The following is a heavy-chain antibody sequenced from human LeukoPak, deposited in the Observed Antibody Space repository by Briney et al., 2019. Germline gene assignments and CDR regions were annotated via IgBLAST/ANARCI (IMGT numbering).Heavy chain of an antibody. V-gene: IGHV1-69*01. Sequence: SVKVSCKASGGTFSSYAISWVRQAPGQGLEWMGGIIPIFGTANYAQKFQGRVTITADESTSTAYMELSSLRSEDTAVYYCAREPNSSGWYRGKSNAFDIWGQGTMVTVSS. CDR3: AREPNSSGWYRGKSNAFDI. CDR1: GGTFSSYA. J-gene: IGHJ3*02. D-gene: IGHD6-19*01. CDR2: IIPIFGTA.